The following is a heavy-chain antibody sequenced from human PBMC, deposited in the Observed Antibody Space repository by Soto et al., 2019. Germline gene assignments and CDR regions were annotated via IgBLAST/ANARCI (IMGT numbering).Heavy chain of an antibody. CDR3: ASSRGPYYYDSSGYYLDSLFDY. D-gene: IGHD3-22*01. J-gene: IGHJ4*02. Sequence: SETLSLTCTVSGGSISSGGYYWSWIRQHPGKGLEWIGYIYYSGSTYYNPSLKSRVTISVDTSKNQFSLKLSSVTAADTAVYYCASSRGPYYYDSSGYYLDSLFDYWGQGTLVTVSS. CDR1: GGSISSGGYY. CDR2: IYYSGST. V-gene: IGHV4-31*03.